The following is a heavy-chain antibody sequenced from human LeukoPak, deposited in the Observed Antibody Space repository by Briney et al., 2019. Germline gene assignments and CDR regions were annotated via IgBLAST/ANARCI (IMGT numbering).Heavy chain of an antibody. Sequence: SETLSLTCTVSGGSISNYYWSWIRQPSGKGLEWIGYIYYSGSTNYNPSLKSRVTISVDTSKNQFSLKLSSVTAADTAVYYCARRGITMVRGVFGAFDIWGQGTMVTVSS. CDR1: GGSISNYY. D-gene: IGHD3-10*01. CDR3: ARRGITMVRGVFGAFDI. J-gene: IGHJ3*02. V-gene: IGHV4-59*01. CDR2: IYYSGST.